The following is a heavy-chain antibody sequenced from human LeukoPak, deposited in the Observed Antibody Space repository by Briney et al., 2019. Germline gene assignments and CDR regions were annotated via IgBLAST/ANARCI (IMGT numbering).Heavy chain of an antibody. V-gene: IGHV3-7*01. D-gene: IGHD3-9*01. J-gene: IGHJ3*02. Sequence: GGSLRLSCTASGFTFSSYWMTWVRQAPGKGLEWVANIKQDGSEKYYVDSVKGRFTISRDNAKNSLYLQMNTLRAEDTAVYYCARDPLRYFDWPDAFDIWGQGTMVTVSS. CDR1: GFTFSSYW. CDR2: IKQDGSEK. CDR3: ARDPLRYFDWPDAFDI.